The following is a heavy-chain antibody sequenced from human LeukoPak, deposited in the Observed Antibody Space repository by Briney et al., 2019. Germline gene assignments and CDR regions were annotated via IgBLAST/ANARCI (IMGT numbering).Heavy chain of an antibody. CDR2: IYPGDSDT. CDR3: ATGPYCTSISCPFDY. D-gene: IGHD2-2*01. J-gene: IGHJ4*02. V-gene: IGHV5-51*01. Sequence: GESLKISCKGSGYSFTSYWIGWVRQMPGKGLEWMGIIYPGDSDTRYSPSFQGQVTISADKSISTAYLQWSSLKASDTAMYYCATGPYCTSISCPFDYWGQGTLVTVSS. CDR1: GYSFTSYW.